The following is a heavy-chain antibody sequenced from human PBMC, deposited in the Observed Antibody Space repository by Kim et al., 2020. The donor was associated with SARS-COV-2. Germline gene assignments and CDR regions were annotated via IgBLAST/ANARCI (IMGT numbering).Heavy chain of an antibody. CDR2: IYYSGRT. Sequence: SETLSLTCTVSGGSISSGGYYWSWIRQHPGKGLEWIGYIYYSGRTYYNPSLKSRVTISVDTSKNQFSLKLSSVTAADTAVYYCARVARITIFGVVNSAFDIWGQGTMVTVSS. V-gene: IGHV4-31*03. CDR1: GGSISSGGYY. D-gene: IGHD3-3*01. CDR3: ARVARITIFGVVNSAFDI. J-gene: IGHJ3*02.